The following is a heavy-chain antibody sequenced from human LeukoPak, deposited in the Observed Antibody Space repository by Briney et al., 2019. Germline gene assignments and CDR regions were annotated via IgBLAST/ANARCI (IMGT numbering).Heavy chain of an antibody. V-gene: IGHV1-2*06. CDR2: IKPNTGDT. D-gene: IGHD2-21*02. J-gene: IGHJ4*02. Sequence: GASVKVSCKASGYTFTDYYLHGGGQAPGQGLEWMGRIKPNTGDTKYAQKFQGRVTMTRDTSIGTTYMDLTSLTSDDTAMYYCARRAYCGGACTLDFWGQGTLVTVSS. CDR1: GYTFTDYY. CDR3: ARRAYCGGACTLDF.